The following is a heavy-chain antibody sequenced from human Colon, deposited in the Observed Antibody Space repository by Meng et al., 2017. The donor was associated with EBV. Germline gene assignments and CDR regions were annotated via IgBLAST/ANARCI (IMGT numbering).Heavy chain of an antibody. J-gene: IGHJ4*02. V-gene: IGHV3-30*18. CDR1: GLSFGGFG. Sequence: QVQLVESGGGVVQPGTSLRLSCEASGLSFGGFGMHWVRQGPGKGLEWVAMISYDGQKTYYADSVKGRFSISRDKSKNTFLQMSSLTVEDSAIYFCAKEYSLSSSWPYFDSRGQGTLVTVSS. D-gene: IGHD5-18*01. CDR2: ISYDGQKT. CDR3: AKEYSLSSSWPYFDS.